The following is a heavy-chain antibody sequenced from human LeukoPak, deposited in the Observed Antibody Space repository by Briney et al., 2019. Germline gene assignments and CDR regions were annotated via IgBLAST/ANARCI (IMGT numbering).Heavy chain of an antibody. Sequence: ASVKVSCKASGYTFSSYGISWVRQAPGQGLEWMGWISGYNGKTHYAQKVQGRVTMTTDTSTSTAYMELSSLRSEDTAVYYCASYGSGSYYNSGQNWFDPWGQGTLVTVSS. CDR2: ISGYNGKT. J-gene: IGHJ5*02. CDR3: ASYGSGSYYNSGQNWFDP. V-gene: IGHV1-18*01. D-gene: IGHD3-10*01. CDR1: GYTFSSYG.